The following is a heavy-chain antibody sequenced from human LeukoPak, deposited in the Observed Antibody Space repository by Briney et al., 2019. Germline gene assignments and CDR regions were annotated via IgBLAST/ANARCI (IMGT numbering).Heavy chain of an antibody. V-gene: IGHV1-69*06. D-gene: IGHD5-18*01. CDR3: ARVPYNYGYVFDY. CDR1: GGTLSSYA. J-gene: IGHJ4*02. Sequence: SVKVSCKASGGTLSSYAISWVRQAPGQGLEWMGGIIPIFGTANYAQKFQGRVTITADKSTSTAYMELSSLRSEDTAVYYCARVPYNYGYVFDYWGQGTLVAVSS. CDR2: IIPIFGTA.